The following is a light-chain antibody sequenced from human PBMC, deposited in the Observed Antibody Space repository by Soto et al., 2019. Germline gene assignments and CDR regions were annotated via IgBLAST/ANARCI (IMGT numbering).Light chain of an antibody. CDR3: QQYGSSPLIT. V-gene: IGKV3-20*01. J-gene: IGKJ5*01. CDR1: QSVRNY. Sequence: EIVLTQSPATLSLSPGETATLSCRASQSVRNYLAWYQQKPGQAPRLLIYDASNRATGIPARFSGTGSETDFTLTISRLEPEDFAVYHCQQYGSSPLITFGQGTRLEIK. CDR2: DAS.